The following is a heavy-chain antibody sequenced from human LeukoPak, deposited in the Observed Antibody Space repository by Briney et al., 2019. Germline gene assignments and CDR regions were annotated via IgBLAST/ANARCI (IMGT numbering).Heavy chain of an antibody. CDR1: DFTFTTYA. V-gene: IGHV3-23*01. J-gene: IGHJ6*03. CDR3: AKDGILRYFDWLSYYMDV. D-gene: IGHD3-9*01. CDR2: ISGGGDIT. Sequence: GGSLRLSCAASDFTFTTYAMTWVRQAPGKGLEWVSSISGGGDITYYTDSVKGRFTISRDNSKNTLYLQMNSLRAEDTAVYYCAKDGILRYFDWLSYYMDVWGKGTTVTISS.